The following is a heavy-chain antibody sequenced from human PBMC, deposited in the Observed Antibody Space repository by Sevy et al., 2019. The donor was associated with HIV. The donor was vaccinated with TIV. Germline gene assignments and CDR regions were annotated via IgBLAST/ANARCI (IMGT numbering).Heavy chain of an antibody. CDR2: INGHNGNT. CDR3: ARDGYVSSGYQRGLFDY. Sequence: ASVKVSCKASGYTFTSYGISWVRQAPRQGLEWMGWINGHNGNTNYVQKLQGRVTMTTDTSTSTAYMELRSLTSEDTAVYYCARDGYVSSGYQRGLFDYWGQGTLVTVSS. V-gene: IGHV1-18*01. D-gene: IGHD3-22*01. J-gene: IGHJ4*02. CDR1: GYTFTSYG.